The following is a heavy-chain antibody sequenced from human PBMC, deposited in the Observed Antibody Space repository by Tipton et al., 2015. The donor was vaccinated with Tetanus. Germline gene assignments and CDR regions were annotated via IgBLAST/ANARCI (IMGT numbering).Heavy chain of an antibody. J-gene: IGHJ4*02. V-gene: IGHV3-30*18. CDR1: GFTLSSYG. Sequence: SLRLSCAASGFTLSSYGMHWVRQAPGKGLEWVAVISYDGSNKYYADSVKGRFTISRDNSKNTLYLQMNSLRAEDTAVYYCAKDGIPGIQLWLRGEPAPDVDYWGQGTLVTVSS. D-gene: IGHD5-18*01. CDR3: AKDGIPGIQLWLRGEPAPDVDY. CDR2: ISYDGSNK.